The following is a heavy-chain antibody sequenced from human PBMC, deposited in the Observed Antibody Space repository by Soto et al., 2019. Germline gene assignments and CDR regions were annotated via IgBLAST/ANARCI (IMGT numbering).Heavy chain of an antibody. CDR2: ISYDGSNK. V-gene: IGHV3-30*18. CDR1: GFTFSSYG. J-gene: IGHJ6*02. D-gene: IGHD2-8*01. Sequence: GGSLRLSCAASGFTFSSYGMHWVRQAPGKGLEWVAVISYDGSNKYYADSVKGRFTISRDNSKNTLYLQMNSLRAEDTAVYYCAKDGGYCTNGVCYPLYYYGMDVWGQGTTVTVSS. CDR3: AKDGGYCTNGVCYPLYYYGMDV.